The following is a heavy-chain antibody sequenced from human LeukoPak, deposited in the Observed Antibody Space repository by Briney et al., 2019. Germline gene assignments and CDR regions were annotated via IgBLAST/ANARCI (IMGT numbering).Heavy chain of an antibody. D-gene: IGHD6-19*01. CDR1: GGSISNSGFY. Sequence: SETLSLTCTVSGGSISNSGFYWGWIRQPPGKGLEWIGNVYYSGSTYYNSSLKSRVTRSVDTSKNQFSLKLSSVTAADTAVYYCAGFRQWLGYFDYWGQGTLVIVSS. J-gene: IGHJ4*02. V-gene: IGHV4-39*01. CDR2: VYYSGST. CDR3: AGFRQWLGYFDY.